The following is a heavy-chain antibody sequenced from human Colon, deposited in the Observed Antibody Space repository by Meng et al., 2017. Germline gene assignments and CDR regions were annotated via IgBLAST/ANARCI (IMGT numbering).Heavy chain of an antibody. J-gene: IGHJ6*02. CDR3: ALEPELPNVMDV. D-gene: IGHD1-14*01. CDR1: GLTVTRDY. CDR2: IYSGGET. Sequence: GESLKISCAASGLTVTRDYMSWVRQAPGKGLEWVSSIYSGGETYYADSVKGRFTISRDNSKNTMYLQMNSLRAEDTAVYYCALEPELPNVMDVWGQGTTVTVSS. V-gene: IGHV3-53*01.